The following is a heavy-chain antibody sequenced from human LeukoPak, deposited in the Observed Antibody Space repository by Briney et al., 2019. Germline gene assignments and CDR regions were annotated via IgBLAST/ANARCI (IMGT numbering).Heavy chain of an antibody. J-gene: IGHJ6*03. D-gene: IGHD3-22*01. V-gene: IGHV4-34*01. CDR3: ARGRHDITMIVVVMTSVSYYLDV. Sequence: SETLSLTCAVYGGSFSGYHWTWIRQSPGKGLEWIGDINPSGSTYYNPSLKSRLTISVDTSKNQFSLKLRSVTAADTAAYYCARGRHDITMIVVVMTSVSYYLDVWGKGTTVTVSS. CDR1: GGSFSGYH. CDR2: INPSGST.